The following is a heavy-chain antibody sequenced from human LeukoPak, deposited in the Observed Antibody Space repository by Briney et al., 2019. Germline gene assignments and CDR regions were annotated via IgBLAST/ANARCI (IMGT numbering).Heavy chain of an antibody. D-gene: IGHD6-19*01. CDR3: ARSPPLAVAGTFDY. V-gene: IGHV1-18*01. CDR2: ISAYNGNT. J-gene: IGHJ4*02. CDR1: GYTFTSYG. Sequence: GASVKVSCKASGYTFTSYGISWVRQAPGQGLEWMGWISAYNGNTNYAQRRQGRVTMTTDTSTSTAYMELRSLRSDDTAVYYCARSPPLAVAGTFDYWGQGTLVTVSS.